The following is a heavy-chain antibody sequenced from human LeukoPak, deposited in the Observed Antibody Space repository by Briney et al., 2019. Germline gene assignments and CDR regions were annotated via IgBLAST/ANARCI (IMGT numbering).Heavy chain of an antibody. V-gene: IGHV4-38-2*01. Sequence: SETLSLTCAVSGYSISSGYYWGWIRQPPGKGLEWIGSIYHSGSTHYNPSLKSRVTISVDTSKNQFSLKLSSVTAADTAVYYCARRVKGVVVPAAVDYWGQGTLVTVSS. CDR2: IYHSGST. CDR3: ARRVKGVVVPAAVDY. CDR1: GYSISSGYY. D-gene: IGHD2-2*01. J-gene: IGHJ4*02.